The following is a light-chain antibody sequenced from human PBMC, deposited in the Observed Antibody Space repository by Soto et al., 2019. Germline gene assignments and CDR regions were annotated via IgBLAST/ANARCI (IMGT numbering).Light chain of an antibody. V-gene: IGLV2-14*03. CDR2: DVS. Sequence: QSALTQPASVSGSPGQSITISGTGTSRDIGRYNYFSWYQQHPGKAPKVMIYDVSNRPSGVSNRVSGSKSGNTASLTISGLQAEDEADYYCSSYTSISVVFGGGTKLTVL. J-gene: IGLJ2*01. CDR1: SRDIGRYNY. CDR3: SSYTSISVV.